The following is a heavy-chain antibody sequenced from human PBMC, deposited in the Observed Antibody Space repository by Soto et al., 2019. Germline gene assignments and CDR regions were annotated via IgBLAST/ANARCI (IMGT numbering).Heavy chain of an antibody. V-gene: IGHV3-64D*06. D-gene: IGHD6-13*01. Sequence: EVQLVESGGGLVQPGGSLRLSCSASGFTFSTYAMHWVRQAPGKGLEYVAAISSDGGSTYYTDSVKGRFRMSRDNSKNTLYLQMSSLTAEDTAVYYCVKDDSSTWFRTPSHFDYWGQGTLVTVSS. CDR1: GFTFSTYA. CDR3: VKDDSSTWFRTPSHFDY. CDR2: ISSDGGST. J-gene: IGHJ4*02.